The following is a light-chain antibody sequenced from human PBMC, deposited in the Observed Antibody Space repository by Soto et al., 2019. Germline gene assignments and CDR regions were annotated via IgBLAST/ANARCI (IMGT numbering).Light chain of an antibody. V-gene: IGLV1-40*01. Sequence: QSVLTQPPSVSGAPGQRITISCTGSSSNIGAGYDVHWYQQHPGTAPKLLIFGNGNRPSGVPDRFSGSKSDATASLATTAVQAEDEEDYYCLSYDTSRSGLFVFGTGTKVTVL. CDR3: LSYDTSRSGLFV. CDR2: GNG. J-gene: IGLJ1*01. CDR1: SSNIGAGYD.